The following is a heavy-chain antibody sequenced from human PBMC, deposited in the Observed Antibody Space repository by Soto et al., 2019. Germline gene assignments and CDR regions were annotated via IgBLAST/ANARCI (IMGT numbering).Heavy chain of an antibody. V-gene: IGHV3-30-3*01. CDR1: GFSFSSQA. D-gene: IGHD5-18*01. CDR2: ISNDGNRQ. J-gene: IGHJ3*02. CDR3: ARDIYSYGSVGTPDI. Sequence: QEQLMESGGGVVQPGRSLRLSCVASGFSFSSQAMHWVRQAPGKGLEWVAAISNDGNRQLYADSVKDRFTISRDNSRKTLDLQMNNLRTEDKVVYFCARDIYSYGSVGTPDIWGQGTMVTVSS.